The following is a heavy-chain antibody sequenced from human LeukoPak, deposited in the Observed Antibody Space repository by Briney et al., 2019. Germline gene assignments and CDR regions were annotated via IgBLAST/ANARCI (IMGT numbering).Heavy chain of an antibody. J-gene: IGHJ6*02. D-gene: IGHD6-19*01. V-gene: IGHV3-21*01. CDR2: ISSSSSYI. CDR1: GFTFSSYS. CDR3: ARVGQWPVPYYYGMDV. Sequence: GGSLRLSCAASGFTFSSYSMNWVRQAPGRGLEWVSSISSSSSYIYYADSVKGRFTISRDNAKNSLYLQMNSLRAEDTAVYYCARVGQWPVPYYYGMDVWGQGTTVTVSS.